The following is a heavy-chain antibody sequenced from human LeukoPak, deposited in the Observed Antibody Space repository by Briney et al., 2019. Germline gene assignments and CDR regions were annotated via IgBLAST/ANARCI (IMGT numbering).Heavy chain of an antibody. CDR3: ARGGVSQNNWFDP. V-gene: IGHV4-31*11. Sequence: SETLSLTCAVYGGSFSGYYWNWIRQHPGEGLDWIGYIYYSGRTYYNPSLKSRVTISVDTSKNQFSLKLSSVTAADTAVYYCARGGVSQNNWFDPWGQGTLVTVSS. CDR2: IYYSGRT. J-gene: IGHJ5*02. CDR1: GGSFSGYY. D-gene: IGHD2-15*01.